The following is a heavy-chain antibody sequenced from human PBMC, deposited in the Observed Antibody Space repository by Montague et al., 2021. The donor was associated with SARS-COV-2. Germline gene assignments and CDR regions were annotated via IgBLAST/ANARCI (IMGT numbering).Heavy chain of an antibody. V-gene: IGHV4-39*07. CDR1: GGSISSSSYY. CDR3: ARAPPGYWGVVVVVAANFDY. D-gene: IGHD2-15*01. J-gene: IGHJ4*02. Sequence: SETLSLTCTVSGGSISSSSYYWGWIRQPPGKGLEWIGSIYYSGSTYYXPSLKSRVTISVDTSKNQFSLKLSSVTAADTAVYYCARAPPGYWGVVVVVAANFDYWGQGTLVTVSS. CDR2: IYYSGST.